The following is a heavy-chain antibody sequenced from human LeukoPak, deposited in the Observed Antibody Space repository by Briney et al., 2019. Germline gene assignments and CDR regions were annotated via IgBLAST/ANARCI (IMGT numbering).Heavy chain of an antibody. J-gene: IGHJ5*02. CDR3: AKDSSSRGPNWFDP. D-gene: IGHD6-6*01. CDR1: GFTYSSYA. Sequence: PGGSLRLSCAASGFTYSSYAMSWVRQAPGKGLVWVSAISGSGGSTYYADSVKGRFTISRDNSKNTLYLQMNSLRAEDTAVYYCAKDSSSRGPNWFDPWGQGTLVTVSS. V-gene: IGHV3-23*01. CDR2: ISGSGGST.